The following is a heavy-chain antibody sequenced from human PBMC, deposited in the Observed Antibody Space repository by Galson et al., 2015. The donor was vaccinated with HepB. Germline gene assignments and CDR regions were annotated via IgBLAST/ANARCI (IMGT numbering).Heavy chain of an antibody. V-gene: IGHV4-38-2*02. D-gene: IGHD6-19*01. J-gene: IGHJ3*02. CDR1: GYSISSGYY. Sequence: ETLSLTCTVSGYSISSGYYWGWIRQPPGKGLEWIGSIYHSGSTYYNPSLKSRVTISVDTSKNQFSLKLSSVTAADTAVYYCANRLGEKQWLGTGDAFDIWGQGTMVTVSS. CDR2: IYHSGST. CDR3: ANRLGEKQWLGTGDAFDI.